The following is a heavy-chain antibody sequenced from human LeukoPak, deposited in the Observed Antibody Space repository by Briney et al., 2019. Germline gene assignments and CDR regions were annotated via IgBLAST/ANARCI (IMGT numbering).Heavy chain of an antibody. CDR2: INAGNGNT. J-gene: IGHJ4*02. V-gene: IGHV1-3*01. Sequence: ASVKVSCKASGYTFTSYAMHWVRQAPGQRLEWMGWINAGNGNTKYSQKFQGRVTITRDTSASTAYMELSSLRSEDTAVYYCARAKTTVVTSDYWGLGTLVTVSS. D-gene: IGHD4-23*01. CDR3: ARAKTTVVTSDY. CDR1: GYTFTSYA.